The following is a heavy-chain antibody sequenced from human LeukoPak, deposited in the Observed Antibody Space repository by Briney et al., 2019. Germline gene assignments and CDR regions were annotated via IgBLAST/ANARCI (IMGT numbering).Heavy chain of an antibody. CDR1: GAPITSYY. J-gene: IGHJ4*02. CDR3: TRDRYDILTDFSSFDY. V-gene: IGHV4-4*07. D-gene: IGHD3-9*01. Sequence: SETLSLTCTVSGAPITSYYWSWIRQPAGKGLEWIGRFFTGGITHFNPSLKSRVTMSEDRSKNQFSLNLSSVTAADTAVYYCTRDRYDILTDFSSFDYWGQGILVTVSS. CDR2: FFTGGIT.